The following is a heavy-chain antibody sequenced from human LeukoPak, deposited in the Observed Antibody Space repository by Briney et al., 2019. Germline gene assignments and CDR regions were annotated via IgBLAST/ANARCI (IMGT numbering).Heavy chain of an antibody. CDR2: ISYDGSNK. CDR3: ARRTIIGGADCLDY. V-gene: IGHV3-30*03. J-gene: IGHJ4*02. Sequence: GGSLRLSCAASGFTFSSYGMHWVRQAPGKGLEWMAVISYDGSNKYYADSVKGRFTISRDNSKNTLYLQMNSLRADDTAVYYCARRTIIGGADCLDYWGQGTLVTVSS. CDR1: GFTFSSYG. D-gene: IGHD2-21*02.